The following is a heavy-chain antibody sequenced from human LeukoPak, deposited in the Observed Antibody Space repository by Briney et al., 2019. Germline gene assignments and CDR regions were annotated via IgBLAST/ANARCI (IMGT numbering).Heavy chain of an antibody. J-gene: IGHJ4*02. CDR2: IYPCDSDT. Sequence: PGESLKISCRGSGYSFTSYWIGWVRQMPGKGLEWMGIIYPCDSDTRYSPSFQGQVTISADKSISTAYLQWSSLKASDTAMYYCARHSHVDTAMVTIYWGQGTLVTVSS. CDR3: ARHSHVDTAMVTIY. D-gene: IGHD5-18*01. V-gene: IGHV5-51*01. CDR1: GYSFTSYW.